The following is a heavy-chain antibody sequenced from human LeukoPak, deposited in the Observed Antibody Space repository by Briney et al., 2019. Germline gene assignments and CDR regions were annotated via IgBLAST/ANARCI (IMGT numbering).Heavy chain of an antibody. CDR2: IYYRGST. CDR1: GDSLFGSSSY. J-gene: IGHJ5*02. V-gene: IGHV4-39*01. CDR3: ARNRSITVVRGGHGTEKNNLFDP. Sequence: SETLSLTCTFSGDSLFGSSSYGGWLRQPPGKGLEWVESIYYRGSTHSNPSLKSRVTHSVDTSKNQFFLRLTSVSAADTAVYYCARNRSITVVRGGHGTEKNNLFDPWGQGTLVTVSS. D-gene: IGHD3-10*01.